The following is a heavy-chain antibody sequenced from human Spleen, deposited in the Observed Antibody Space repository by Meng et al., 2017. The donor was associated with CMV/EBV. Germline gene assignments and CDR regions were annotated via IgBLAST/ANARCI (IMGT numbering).Heavy chain of an antibody. CDR1: GFTFSDTW. D-gene: IGHD6-13*01. CDR3: AKTLYSSSWYRYYYYYGMDV. J-gene: IGHJ6*02. V-gene: IGHV3-11*04. CDR2: ISSSGSTI. Sequence: GESLKISCAASGFTFSDTWMTWVRQTPGKGLEWVSYISSSGSTIYYADSVKGRFTISRDNAKNSLYLQMNSLRAEDTAVYYCAKTLYSSSWYRYYYYYGMDVWGQGTTVTVSS.